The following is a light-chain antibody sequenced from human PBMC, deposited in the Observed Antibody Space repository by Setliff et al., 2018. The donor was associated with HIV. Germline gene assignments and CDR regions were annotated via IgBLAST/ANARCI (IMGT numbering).Light chain of an antibody. J-gene: IGLJ1*01. CDR1: SSDVGNYNL. CDR2: EVT. CDR3: CSYAGSRTFYV. V-gene: IGLV2-23*02. Sequence: QSVLTQPASVSGSPGQSITFSCTGTSSDVGNYNLVSWYQHHPGKAPKLMLYEVTKRPSGISDRFSGSKSGDTASLTISGLQAEDEADYYCCSYAGSRTFYVFGTGTQLTVL.